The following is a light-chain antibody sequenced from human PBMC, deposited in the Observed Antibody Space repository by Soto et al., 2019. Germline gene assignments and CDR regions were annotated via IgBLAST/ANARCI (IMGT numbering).Light chain of an antibody. CDR2: WAS. V-gene: IGKV4-1*01. J-gene: IGKJ2*01. CDR1: QSLLANSNNKNC. Sequence: DIVMTQSPDSLAVSLGERATINCKSSQSLLANSNNKNCLAWYQHKPGQPPKMLILWASTRESGVPDRFSGSGSGTAFTLTISSLQAEDAAVYYCQHFYSPPFPFGRGTKLEIK. CDR3: QHFYSPPFP.